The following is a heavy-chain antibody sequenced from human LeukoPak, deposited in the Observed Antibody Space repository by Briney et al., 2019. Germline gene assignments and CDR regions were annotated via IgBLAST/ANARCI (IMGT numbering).Heavy chain of an antibody. V-gene: IGHV1-69*01. J-gene: IGHJ6*03. Sequence: SVKVSCKASGGTFSSYAISWVRQAPGQGLEWMGGIIPIFGTANYAQKFQSRVTITADESTSTAYMELSSLRSEDTAVYYCARATPPYYYMDVWGKGTTVTVSS. CDR1: GGTFSSYA. CDR2: IIPIFGTA. CDR3: ARATPPYYYMDV.